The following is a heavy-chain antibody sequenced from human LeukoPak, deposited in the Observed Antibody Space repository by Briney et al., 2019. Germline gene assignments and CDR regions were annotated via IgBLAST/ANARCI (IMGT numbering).Heavy chain of an antibody. J-gene: IGHJ4*02. D-gene: IGHD2-21*02. Sequence: GGSLRLSRAASGFTFSSYEMNWVRQAPGKGLEWVSAISGSGGSTYYADSVKGRFTISRDNSKNTLYLQMNSLRADDTAVYYCAKSHHVTAIDYWGQGTLVTVSS. V-gene: IGHV3-23*01. CDR2: ISGSGGST. CDR1: GFTFSSYE. CDR3: AKSHHVTAIDY.